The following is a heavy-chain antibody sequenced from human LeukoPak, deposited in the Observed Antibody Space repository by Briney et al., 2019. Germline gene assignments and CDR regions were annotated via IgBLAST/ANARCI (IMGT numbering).Heavy chain of an antibody. CDR1: GFTLSSYS. J-gene: IGHJ4*02. V-gene: IGHV3-21*01. Sequence: GGSLRLSCAASGFTLSSYSMNWVRQAPGKGLEWVSSISSSSSCIYYADSVKGRFTISRDNAKNSLYLQMNSLRAEGTAVYYCARGYSSSWDIDYWGQGTLVTVSS. D-gene: IGHD6-13*01. CDR2: ISSSSSCI. CDR3: ARGYSSSWDIDY.